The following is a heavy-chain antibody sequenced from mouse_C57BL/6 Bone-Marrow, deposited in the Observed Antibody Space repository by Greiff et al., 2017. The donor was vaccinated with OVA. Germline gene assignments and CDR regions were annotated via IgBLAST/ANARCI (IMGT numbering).Heavy chain of an antibody. Sequence: QVQLQQSGAELVRPGTSVKVSCKASGYAFTNYLIEWVKQRPGQGLEWIGVINPGSGGTNYNEKFKGKATLTADKSSSTAYMQLSSLTSEDSAVYICARARGYADMDYWGQGTSVTVSS. CDR2: INPGSGGT. CDR3: ARARGYADMDY. J-gene: IGHJ4*01. D-gene: IGHD2-2*01. V-gene: IGHV1-54*01. CDR1: GYAFTNYL.